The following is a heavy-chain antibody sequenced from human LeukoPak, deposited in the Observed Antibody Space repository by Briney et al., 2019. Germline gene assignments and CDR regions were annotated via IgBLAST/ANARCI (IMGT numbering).Heavy chain of an antibody. D-gene: IGHD3-22*01. V-gene: IGHV3-30*03. CDR3: ARDRINMMVLGHDSGLDC. J-gene: IGHJ4*02. CDR2: VSYDRGHK. CDR1: GFSLSDYG. Sequence: QPGTSLILSCVGSGFSLSDYGIHWVRQAPGKGLEWVAVVSYDRGHKYYADSVKGRFTISRDTSSDTVSLQMNSLRVEDTALYYCARDRINMMVLGHDSGLDCWGQGTLVTVSS.